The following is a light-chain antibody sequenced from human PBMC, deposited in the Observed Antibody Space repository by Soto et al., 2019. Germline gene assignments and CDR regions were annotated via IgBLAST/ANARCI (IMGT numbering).Light chain of an antibody. CDR2: AAS. CDR1: QSVRTN. V-gene: IGKV3-15*01. Sequence: EIVMTQSPAAVSVSPGERATLSCRASQSVRTNLAWYHQRPGQAPRLLIHAASTRATGIPARFSGSGSGTEFTLTISSLQSEDSGVYYCQQYNKWPPLTFGGGTKVEIK. CDR3: QQYNKWPPLT. J-gene: IGKJ4*01.